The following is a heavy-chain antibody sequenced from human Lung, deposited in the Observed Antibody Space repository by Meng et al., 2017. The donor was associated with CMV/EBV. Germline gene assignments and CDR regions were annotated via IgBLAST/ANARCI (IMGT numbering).Heavy chain of an antibody. CDR3: VTAVAAACYGCFDP. CDR1: GDSMSRGSHY. Sequence: SETLSLTCSVSGDSMSRGSHYWSWIRQPPGKGLEWIGHIYFTGSTYYNPSLRSRVTMSMDTSKNQFSLKLRSVTASDTALYYCVTAVAAACYGCFDPWGQGXLVTVSS. D-gene: IGHD5-18*01. V-gene: IGHV4-31*03. J-gene: IGHJ5*02. CDR2: IYFTGST.